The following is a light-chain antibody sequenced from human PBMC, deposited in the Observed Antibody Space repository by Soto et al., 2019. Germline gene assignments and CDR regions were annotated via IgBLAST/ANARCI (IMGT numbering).Light chain of an antibody. CDR2: DTS. CDR3: QQYDNWPPCT. CDR1: QSVSRF. V-gene: IGKV3-15*01. Sequence: EIVMTQSPATLSVSPGERVTLSCRASQSVSRFLAWYQQRPGQAPRLLIYDTSTRATGVTARFSGSGSGTAFSLTISSLQSEDFAVYYCQQYDNWPPCTFGQGTKLEVK. J-gene: IGKJ2*02.